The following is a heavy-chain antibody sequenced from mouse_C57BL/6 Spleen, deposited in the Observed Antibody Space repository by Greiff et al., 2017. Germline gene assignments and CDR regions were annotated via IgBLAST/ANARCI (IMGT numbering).Heavy chain of an antibody. Sequence: QVQLQQPGAELVKPGASVKLSCKASGYTFTSYWMHWVKQRPGQGLEWIGMIDPNSGSTNYNEKFKGKATLTVDKSSSTAYMQLSSLTSEDSAVYYCAGGYGNYGWYVDVWGTGTTVTVSS. J-gene: IGHJ1*03. V-gene: IGHV1-64*01. CDR2: IDPNSGST. CDR3: AGGYGNYGWYVDV. CDR1: GYTFTSYW. D-gene: IGHD2-1*01.